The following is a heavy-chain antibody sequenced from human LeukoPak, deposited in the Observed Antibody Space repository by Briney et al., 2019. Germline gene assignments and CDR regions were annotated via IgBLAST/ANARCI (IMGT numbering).Heavy chain of an antibody. Sequence: SETLSLTCTVSGGSISSYYWSWIRQPPGKGLEWIGYISYSGNTNYDPSLKSRVTISVDTSKNQFSLKLSSVTAADTAVYYCARQGGYIAPLAFWGQGTLVTVSA. J-gene: IGHJ4*02. CDR1: GGSISSYY. CDR2: ISYSGNT. D-gene: IGHD6-13*01. V-gene: IGHV4-59*08. CDR3: ARQGGYIAPLAF.